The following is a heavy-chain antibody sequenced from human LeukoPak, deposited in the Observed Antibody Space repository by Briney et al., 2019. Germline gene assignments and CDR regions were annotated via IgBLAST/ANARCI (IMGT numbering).Heavy chain of an antibody. J-gene: IGHJ4*02. CDR1: GGSMNNYY. D-gene: IGHD2-21*01. CDR2: IYYSGST. Sequence: PSETLSLTCTVSGGSMNNYYWSWIRQPPGKGLEWIGHIYYSGSTNYNPSLKGRVTISVDTSKNQFSLKLSSVTAVDTAVYYCARSGGLFHPFDYWGQGILVTVSP. CDR3: ARSGGLFHPFDY. V-gene: IGHV4-59*01.